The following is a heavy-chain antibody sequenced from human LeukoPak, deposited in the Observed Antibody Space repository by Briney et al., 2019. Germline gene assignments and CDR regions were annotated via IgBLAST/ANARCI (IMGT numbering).Heavy chain of an antibody. V-gene: IGHV1-18*01. J-gene: IGHJ5*02. CDR2: ISAYNGNT. CDR1: GYTFTSYG. CDR3: ARDRSGGYDDNWFDP. Sequence: ASVKVSCKASGYTFTSYGISWVRQAPGQGLEWMGWISAYNGNTNYAQKLQGRVTMTTDTSTSTAYMELRSLRSDDTAVYYCARDRSGGYDDNWFDPWGQGTLVSVSS. D-gene: IGHD5-12*01.